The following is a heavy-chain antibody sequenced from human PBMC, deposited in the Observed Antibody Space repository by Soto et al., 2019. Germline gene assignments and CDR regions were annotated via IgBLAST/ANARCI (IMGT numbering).Heavy chain of an antibody. Sequence: SHALSGSGSSSGCRFSSNSAAWNWIRQSPSRGLEWLGRTYYRSKWYNDYAVSVKSRITINPDTSKNQFSLQLNSVTPEDTAVYYCARVPVGTGTTSYYYGMDVWGQGTTVTVSS. CDR3: ARVPVGTGTTSYYYGMDV. CDR2: TYYRSKWYN. D-gene: IGHD1-7*01. J-gene: IGHJ6*02. V-gene: IGHV6-1*01. CDR1: GCRFSSNSAA.